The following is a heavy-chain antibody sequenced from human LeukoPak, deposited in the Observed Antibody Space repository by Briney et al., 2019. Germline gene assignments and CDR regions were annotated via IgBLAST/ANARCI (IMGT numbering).Heavy chain of an antibody. CDR2: IIPIFGTA. CDR3: ASQGDTAMVTSLSWFDP. CDR1: GGTFSSYA. J-gene: IGHJ5*02. D-gene: IGHD5-18*01. Sequence: SVKVSCKASGGTFSSYAISWVRQAPGQGLEWMGGIIPIFGTANYAQKFQGRVTITADESTSTAYMELSSLRSEDTAVYYCASQGDTAMVTSLSWFDPWGQGTLVTVSS. V-gene: IGHV1-69*13.